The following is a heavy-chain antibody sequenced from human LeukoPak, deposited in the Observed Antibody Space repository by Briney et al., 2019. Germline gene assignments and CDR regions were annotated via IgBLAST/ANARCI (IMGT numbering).Heavy chain of an antibody. Sequence: RASVTVSCTASGGTFSSYAISWVRQAPGQGLEWMGGIIPIFGTANYAQKFQGRVTITADESTSTAYMELSSLRSEDTAVYYCARVPADYDSSGYRDYYFDYWGQGTLVTVSS. V-gene: IGHV1-69*13. CDR3: ARVPADYDSSGYRDYYFDY. J-gene: IGHJ4*02. CDR1: GGTFSSYA. CDR2: IIPIFGTA. D-gene: IGHD3-22*01.